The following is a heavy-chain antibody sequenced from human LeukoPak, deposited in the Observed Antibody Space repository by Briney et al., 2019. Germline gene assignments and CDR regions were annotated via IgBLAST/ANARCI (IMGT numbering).Heavy chain of an antibody. D-gene: IGHD2-2*01. Sequence: ASVKVSCKASGYTFTSYAMDWVRQAPGQGLEWMGWINTNTGNPTYAQGFTGRFVFPLDTSVSTAYLQISSLKAEDTAVYYCATSRRYCSSTSCRDDYYFDYWGQGTLVTVSS. V-gene: IGHV7-4-1*02. CDR2: INTNTGNP. J-gene: IGHJ4*02. CDR3: ATSRRYCSSTSCRDDYYFDY. CDR1: GYTFTSYA.